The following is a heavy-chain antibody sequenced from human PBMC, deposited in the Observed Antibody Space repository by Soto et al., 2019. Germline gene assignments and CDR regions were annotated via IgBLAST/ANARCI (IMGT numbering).Heavy chain of an antibody. V-gene: IGHV3-48*03. CDR3: AREDSSDVFDY. Sequence: GGSLRLSCAASGLTFSSYDMNWVRQVPGKGLEWLSYISSSGGTIYYADSPKGRFTVSRDNAKNSLYLQMNSLRAEDTAVYYCAREDSSDVFDYWGQGTLVTVSS. CDR1: GLTFSSYD. CDR2: ISSSGGTI. J-gene: IGHJ4*02. D-gene: IGHD1-26*01.